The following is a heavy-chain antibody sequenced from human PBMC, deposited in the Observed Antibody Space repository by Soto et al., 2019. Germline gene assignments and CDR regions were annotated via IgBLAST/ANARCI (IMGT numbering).Heavy chain of an antibody. D-gene: IGHD2-15*01. CDR1: GGSVSSGSYY. J-gene: IGHJ5*02. CDR3: ARDGCSGGSCYNGWFDP. CDR2: IYYSGST. V-gene: IGHV4-61*01. Sequence: PSETLSLTCTVSGGSVSSGSYYWSWIRQPPGKGLEWIGYIYYSGSTNYNPSLKSRVTISVDTSKNQFSLKLSSVTAADTAVYYCARDGCSGGSCYNGWFDPWGKGTLVTVSS.